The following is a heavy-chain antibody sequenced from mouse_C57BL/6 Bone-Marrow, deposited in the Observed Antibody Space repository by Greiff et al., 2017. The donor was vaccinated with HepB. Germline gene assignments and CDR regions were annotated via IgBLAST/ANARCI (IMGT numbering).Heavy chain of an antibody. CDR2: ISDGGSYT. J-gene: IGHJ4*01. D-gene: IGHD2-1*01. CDR1: GFTFSSYA. CDR3: ARPLLYGAMDY. V-gene: IGHV5-4*03. Sequence: DVKLVESGGGLVKPGGSLKLSCAASGFTFSSYAMSWVRQTPEKRLEWVATISDGGSYTYYPDNVKGRFTISRDNAKNNLYLQMSHLKSEDTAMYYCARPLLYGAMDYWGQGTSVTVSS.